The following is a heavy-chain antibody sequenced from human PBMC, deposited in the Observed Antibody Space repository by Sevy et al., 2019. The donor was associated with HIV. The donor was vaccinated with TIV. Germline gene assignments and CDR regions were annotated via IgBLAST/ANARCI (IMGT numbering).Heavy chain of an antibody. D-gene: IGHD3-22*01. J-gene: IGHJ4*02. V-gene: IGHV3-48*01. CDR1: GFTFSSYS. CDR2: ISSSSSTI. Sequence: GGSLRLSCAASGFTFSSYSMNWVRQAPGKGLEWVSYISSSSSTIYYADSVKGRFTISRDNAKNSLYLQMNSLRAEDTAVYYCARTGPPGNYYACSGSDYWGQGTLVTVSS. CDR3: ARTGPPGNYYACSGSDY.